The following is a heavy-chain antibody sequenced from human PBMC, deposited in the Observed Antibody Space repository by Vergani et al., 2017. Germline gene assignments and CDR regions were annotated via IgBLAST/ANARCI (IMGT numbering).Heavy chain of an antibody. J-gene: IGHJ4*02. V-gene: IGHV1-3*01. Sequence: QVQLVQSGAEVKKPGASVKVSCKASGYTFTSYAMHWVRQAPGQRLEWMGWINAGNGNTKYSQKFQGRVTITRDTSASTAYMELSSLRSEDTAVYYCARDPGRHRIAAAGLPVYWGQGTLVTVSA. D-gene: IGHD6-13*01. CDR1: GYTFTSYA. CDR2: INAGNGNT. CDR3: ARDPGRHRIAAAGLPVY.